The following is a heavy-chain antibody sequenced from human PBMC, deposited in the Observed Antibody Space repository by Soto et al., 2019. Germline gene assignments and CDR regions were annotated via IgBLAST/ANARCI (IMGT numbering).Heavy chain of an antibody. D-gene: IGHD6-19*01. Sequence: QLQLQESGPGLVKPSETLSLTCAVSGGSISSTTYYWGWIRQPPGKGLEWSGSNYFRGNTYYNPSLKSRVTISVDTSKNQFSLKLRSVTAADTAVYYRASQRQWLATGGYWGQGTLVTVSS. J-gene: IGHJ4*02. CDR1: GGSISSTTYY. V-gene: IGHV4-39*01. CDR2: NYFRGNT. CDR3: ASQRQWLATGGY.